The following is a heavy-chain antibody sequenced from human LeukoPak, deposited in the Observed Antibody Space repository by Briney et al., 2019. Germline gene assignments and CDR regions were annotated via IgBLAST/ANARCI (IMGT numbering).Heavy chain of an antibody. V-gene: IGHV3-30*02. Sequence: GGSLRLSCVASGFTFNNYGMHWVRQAPGKGLEWVAFIQYDVSNKYYADSVKGRFTISRDNAKNTLYLQMNSLRAEDTAVYYCARDPTSPYSSSWFHDYWGQGTLVTVSS. CDR2: IQYDVSNK. CDR3: ARDPTSPYSSSWFHDY. D-gene: IGHD6-13*01. J-gene: IGHJ4*02. CDR1: GFTFNNYG.